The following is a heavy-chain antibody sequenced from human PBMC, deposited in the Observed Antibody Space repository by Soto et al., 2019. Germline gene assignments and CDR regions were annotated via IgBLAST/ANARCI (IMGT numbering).Heavy chain of an antibody. CDR2: IKQDGSEK. V-gene: IGHV3-7*03. D-gene: IGHD3-22*01. Sequence: EVQLVESGGGLVQPGGSLRLSCAASGFTFSSYWMSWVRQAPGKGLEWVANIKQDGSEKYYVDSVKGRFTISRDNAKNSLYLQMNSLRAEDTAVYYCERVPYYYDSSGYSYWYFDLWGRCTLVTVSS. J-gene: IGHJ2*01. CDR3: ERVPYYYDSSGYSYWYFDL. CDR1: GFTFSSYW.